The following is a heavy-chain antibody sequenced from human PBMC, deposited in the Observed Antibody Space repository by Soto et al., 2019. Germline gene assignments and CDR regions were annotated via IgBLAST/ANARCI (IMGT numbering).Heavy chain of an antibody. CDR1: GGTFSSYT. CDR2: IIPILGIA. CDR3: ARDTYSSSWPGAFDI. D-gene: IGHD6-13*01. Sequence: SVKVSCKASGGTFSSYTISWVRQAPGQGLEWMGRIIPILGIANYAQKFQGRVTITADKSTSTAYMELSSLRSEDTAVYYCARDTYSSSWPGAFDIWGQGTMVTVSS. J-gene: IGHJ3*02. V-gene: IGHV1-69*04.